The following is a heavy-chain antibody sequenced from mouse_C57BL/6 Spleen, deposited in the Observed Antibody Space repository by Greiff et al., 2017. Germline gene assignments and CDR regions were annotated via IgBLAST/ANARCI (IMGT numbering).Heavy chain of an antibody. Sequence: VQLQQSGAELVMPGASVKLSCKASGYTFTSYWMHWVKQRPGQGLEWIGEIDPSDSYTNYNQKFKGKSTLTVDKSASTAYMQLSSLTSEDSAVYYGARREGNYVVDYWGQGTTLTVSA. J-gene: IGHJ2*01. CDR3: ARREGNYVVDY. CDR1: GYTFTSYW. CDR2: IDPSDSYT. V-gene: IGHV1-69*01. D-gene: IGHD2-1*01.